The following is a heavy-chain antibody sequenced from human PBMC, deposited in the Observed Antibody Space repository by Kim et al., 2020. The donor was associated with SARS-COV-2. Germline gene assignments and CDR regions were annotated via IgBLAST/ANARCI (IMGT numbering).Heavy chain of an antibody. J-gene: IGHJ5*02. CDR1: GYTLTELS. V-gene: IGHV1-24*01. Sequence: ASVKVSCKVSGYTLTELSMHWVRQAPGKGLEWMGGFDPEDGETIYAQKFQGRVTMTEDTSTDTAYMELSSLRSEDTAVYYCALVGRRVNWFDPWGQGTLVTVSS. CDR2: FDPEDGET. D-gene: IGHD6-6*01. CDR3: ALVGRRVNWFDP.